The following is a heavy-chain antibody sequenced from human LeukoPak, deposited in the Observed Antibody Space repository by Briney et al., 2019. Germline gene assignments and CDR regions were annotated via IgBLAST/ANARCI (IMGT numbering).Heavy chain of an antibody. D-gene: IGHD5-24*01. CDR2: ISSSSSSYI. Sequence: GGSLRLSCAASGFTFSSYSMNWVRQAPGKGLEWVSSISSSSSSYIYYADSVKGRFTISRDNAKNSLYLQMNSLRAEDTAVYYCARAVKQLQNWFDPWGQGTLVTVSS. J-gene: IGHJ5*02. CDR1: GFTFSSYS. CDR3: ARAVKQLQNWFDP. V-gene: IGHV3-21*01.